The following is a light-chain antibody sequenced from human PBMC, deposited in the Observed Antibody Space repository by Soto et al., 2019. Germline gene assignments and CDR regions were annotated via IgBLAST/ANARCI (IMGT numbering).Light chain of an antibody. J-gene: IGLJ2*01. CDR2: EDN. CDR3: QSYDASNQV. CDR1: SGNIASNY. Sequence: NFMLTQPHSVSESPGKTVTISCTRSSGNIASNYVQWYQQRPGSAPTTVIYEDNQRPSEVPDRFSGSIDSSSNSAALTISGLRTEDEADYYCQSYDASNQVFGGGTQLTVL. V-gene: IGLV6-57*03.